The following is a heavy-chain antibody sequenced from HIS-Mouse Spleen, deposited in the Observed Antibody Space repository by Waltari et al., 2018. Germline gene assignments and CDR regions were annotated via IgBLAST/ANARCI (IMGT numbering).Heavy chain of an antibody. CDR1: GGSISSSSYY. CDR3: ARDPRWNDGIDY. Sequence: QLQLQESGPGLVKPSETLSLTCTVSGGSISSSSYYWGWIRQPPGKGLEWIGSIYYGGRTYYNPSLKSRVTISVDTSKNQFSLKLSAVTAADTAVYYCARDPRWNDGIDYWGQGTLVTVSS. V-gene: IGHV4-39*07. D-gene: IGHD1-1*01. CDR2: IYYGGRT. J-gene: IGHJ4*02.